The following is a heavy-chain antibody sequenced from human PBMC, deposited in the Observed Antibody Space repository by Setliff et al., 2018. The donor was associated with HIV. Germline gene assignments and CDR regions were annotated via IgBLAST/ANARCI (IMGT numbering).Heavy chain of an antibody. CDR3: TKNLYSSRWSPLDY. Sequence: LRLSCAASGFTFRSFGMHWVRQTPGKGLEWVALIHFDGTNKYYRDSVKGRFTISRDNSKNTVYLQMNSLRAEDTAVYYCTKNLYSSRWSPLDYWGQGAPVTVSS. V-gene: IGHV3-30*02. CDR2: IHFDGTNK. CDR1: GFTFRSFG. D-gene: IGHD6-13*01. J-gene: IGHJ4*02.